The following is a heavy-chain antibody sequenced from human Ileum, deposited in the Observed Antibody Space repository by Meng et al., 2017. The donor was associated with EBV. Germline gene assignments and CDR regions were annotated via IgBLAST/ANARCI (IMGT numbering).Heavy chain of an antibody. V-gene: IGHV4-4*02. CDR2: IYYSGST. D-gene: IGHD3-10*01. J-gene: IGHJ4*02. Sequence: QVHLQDSGPGLVKPVGTLSLTCAVSGGSVSSSNWWNWVRQPPGKGLEWIGEIYYSGSTIYNPSLKSRVTISVDKSKNLFSLKLSSVTAADTAVYYCARGYGSGRDYFDYWGQGTLVTVSS. CDR1: GGSVSSSNW. CDR3: ARGYGSGRDYFDY.